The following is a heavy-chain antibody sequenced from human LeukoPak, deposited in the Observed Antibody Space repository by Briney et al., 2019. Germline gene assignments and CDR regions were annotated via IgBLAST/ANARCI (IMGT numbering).Heavy chain of an antibody. D-gene: IGHD2-21*01. J-gene: IGHJ4*01. CDR2: ISYDGRNK. CDR1: GFTFSTYA. CDR3: ARSLGGGDWYFDY. Sequence: PERSLRLSCAASGFTFSTYAMHWARRAPGKGPEWVAVISYDGRNKYYADSVKGRFTISRDNSKNTLYLQMDSLRAEDTAMYYCARSLGGGDWYFDYWGQGTLVTVSS. V-gene: IGHV3-30*04.